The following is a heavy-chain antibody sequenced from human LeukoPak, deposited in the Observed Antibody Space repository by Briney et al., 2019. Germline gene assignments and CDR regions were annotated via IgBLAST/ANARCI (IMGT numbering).Heavy chain of an antibody. V-gene: IGHV1-18*01. CDR2: ISAYNGNT. J-gene: IGHJ4*02. Sequence: GASVKVSCKASGYTFTSYGISWVRQAPGQGLERTGWISAYNGNTNYAQKLQGRVTMTTDTSTSTAYMELRSLRSDDTAVYYCARDLGDVDGDYVVDYWGQGTLVTVSS. D-gene: IGHD4-17*01. CDR1: GYTFTSYG. CDR3: ARDLGDVDGDYVVDY.